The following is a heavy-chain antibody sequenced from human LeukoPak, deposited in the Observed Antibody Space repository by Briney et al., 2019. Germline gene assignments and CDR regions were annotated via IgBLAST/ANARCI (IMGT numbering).Heavy chain of an antibody. Sequence: ASVKVSCKTSGYTFIDYYLHWVRQAPGQGLEWMGWINPKTDATNYAQMLQDRVTMTRDTSISTAYMELSSLRSDDTAVYYCARGGRFEAFDMWGQGTMVTASS. D-gene: IGHD3-10*01. CDR1: GYTFIDYY. V-gene: IGHV1-2*02. J-gene: IGHJ3*02. CDR3: ARGGRFEAFDM. CDR2: INPKTDAT.